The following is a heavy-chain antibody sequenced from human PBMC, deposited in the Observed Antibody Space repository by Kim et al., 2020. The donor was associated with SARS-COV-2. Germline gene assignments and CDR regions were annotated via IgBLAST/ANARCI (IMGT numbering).Heavy chain of an antibody. CDR1: AFTFSSYG. V-gene: IGHV3-33*01. Sequence: GGSLRLSCAASAFTFSSYGMHWVRQAPGKGLEWVAVIWYDGSNKYYADSVKGRFTISRDNSKNTLYLEMNSLRVEDTAVYYCARHGMDVWGQGTTVTVSS. J-gene: IGHJ6*02. CDR3: ARHGMDV. CDR2: IWYDGSNK.